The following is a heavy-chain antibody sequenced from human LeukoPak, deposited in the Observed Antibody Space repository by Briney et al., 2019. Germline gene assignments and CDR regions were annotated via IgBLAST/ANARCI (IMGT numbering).Heavy chain of an antibody. D-gene: IGHD5-12*01. V-gene: IGHV3-30*18. Sequence: GRSLRLSCAASGFTFSSYGMHWVRQAPGKGLEWVAVISYDGSNKYYADSVKGRFTISRDNSKNTLYLQMNSLGAEDTAVYYCAKDPGGYSGYDHPIDYWGQGTLVTVSS. CDR1: GFTFSSYG. J-gene: IGHJ4*02. CDR2: ISYDGSNK. CDR3: AKDPGGYSGYDHPIDY.